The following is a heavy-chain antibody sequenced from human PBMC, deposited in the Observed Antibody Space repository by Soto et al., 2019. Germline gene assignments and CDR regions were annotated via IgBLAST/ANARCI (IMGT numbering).Heavy chain of an antibody. D-gene: IGHD3-22*01. J-gene: IGHJ4*02. V-gene: IGHV1-46*03. CDR2: INPSGGST. CDR1: GYTFTSYY. CDR3: ASQDYYDSSGYRAPFDY. Sequence: ASVKVSCEASGYTFTSYYMHWVRQAPGQGLEWMGIINPSGGSTSYAQRFQGRVTMTRDTSTSTVYMELSSLRSEDTAVYYCASQDYYDSSGYRAPFDYWGQGTLVTVS.